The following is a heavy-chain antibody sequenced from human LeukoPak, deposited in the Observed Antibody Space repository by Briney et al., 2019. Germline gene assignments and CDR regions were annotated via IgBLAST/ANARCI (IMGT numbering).Heavy chain of an antibody. J-gene: IGHJ4*02. CDR2: MNPNSGNT. CDR3: ARIGGWGYDDLDY. D-gene: IGHD3-16*01. V-gene: IGHV1-8*02. CDR1: GGTFSSYA. Sequence: ASVKVSRKASGGTFSSYAISWVRQATGQGLEWMGWMNPNSGNTGYAQKFQGRVTMTRNTSISTAYMELSSLRSEDTAVYYCARIGGWGYDDLDYWGQGTLVTVSS.